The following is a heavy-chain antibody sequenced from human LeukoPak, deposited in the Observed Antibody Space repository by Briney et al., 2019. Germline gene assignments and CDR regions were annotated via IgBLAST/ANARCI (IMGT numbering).Heavy chain of an antibody. D-gene: IGHD3-22*01. V-gene: IGHV3-23*01. CDR3: AKVLGHDSDGYYYHGLHV. J-gene: IGHJ6*02. CDR1: GFTFSNFP. Sequence: GGSLRLSCAASGFTFSNFPMTWVRRAPGKGLQSFASISGSGADTYYTDSVKGRFTISRDNLNNTVYLQMNSLRAEDTAVYYCAKVLGHDSDGYYYHGLHVWGQGTTVTVSS. CDR2: ISGSGADT.